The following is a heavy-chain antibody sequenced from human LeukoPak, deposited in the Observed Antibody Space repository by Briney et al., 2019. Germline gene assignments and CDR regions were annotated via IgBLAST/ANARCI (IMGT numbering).Heavy chain of an antibody. V-gene: IGHV4-4*07. D-gene: IGHD2-15*01. CDR1: GGSISTYY. J-gene: IGHJ4*02. CDR2: IYTSGST. Sequence: KPSETLSLTCTVSGGSISTYYWNWLRQPAGKGLEWIGRIYTSGSTNYNPSLKSRVTISVDTSKNQFSLKLSSVTAADTAVYYCARYSSRYCSGGSCPRANFDYWGQGTLVTVSS. CDR3: ARYSSRYCSGGSCPRANFDY.